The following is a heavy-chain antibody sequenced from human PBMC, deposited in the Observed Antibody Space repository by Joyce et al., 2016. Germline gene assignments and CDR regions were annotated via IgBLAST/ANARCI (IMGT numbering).Heavy chain of an antibody. J-gene: IGHJ3*02. Sequence: QVQLQESGPGLVKPSGTLSLTCDVSGAYINSTSGWTWVRQPPGKGLEWIGQIYHSGSTNYNPSLKSRITISIDKSKNQFSLKVNSVTAADTAVYYCARDWVNAFDIWGQGTMVTVSS. V-gene: IGHV4-4*02. CDR3: ARDWVNAFDI. CDR2: IYHSGST. D-gene: IGHD3-16*01. CDR1: GAYINSTSG.